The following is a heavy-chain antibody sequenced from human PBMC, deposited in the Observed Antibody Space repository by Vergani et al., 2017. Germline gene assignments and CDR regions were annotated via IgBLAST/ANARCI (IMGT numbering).Heavy chain of an antibody. J-gene: IGHJ2*01. CDR1: GASLDSFY. CDR3: AGDFGGEWYFDL. V-gene: IGHV4-4*08. D-gene: IGHD4-23*01. Sequence: VLLQEPGPGLVRPSETLSLQCSVSGASLDSFYWSWIRQSPWKGLEWIGYVFRNWNVNYNPSFNFRVAIDTSNNELSLRVTSVTAADTAVYYCAGDFGGEWYFDLWGRGATVTVSS. CDR2: VFRNWNV.